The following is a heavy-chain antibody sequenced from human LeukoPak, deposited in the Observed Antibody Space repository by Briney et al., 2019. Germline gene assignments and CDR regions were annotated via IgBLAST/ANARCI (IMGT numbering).Heavy chain of an antibody. D-gene: IGHD3-16*02. CDR3: ARDVLGAAKPYDYVWGSYRYRSYAFDI. V-gene: IGHV3-7*01. Sequence: PGGSLRLSCAASGFTFSSYWMSWVRQAPGKGLEWVANIKQDGSEKYYVDSVKGRFTISRDNAKNSLYLQMNSLRAEDTAVYYCARDVLGAAKPYDYVWGSYRYRSYAFDIWGQGTMVTVSS. CDR1: GFTFSSYW. CDR2: IKQDGSEK. J-gene: IGHJ3*02.